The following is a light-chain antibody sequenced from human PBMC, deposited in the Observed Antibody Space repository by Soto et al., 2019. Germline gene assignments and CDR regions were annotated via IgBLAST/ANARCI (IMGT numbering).Light chain of an antibody. CDR1: QSVSSSY. V-gene: IGKV3-20*01. CDR2: GAS. J-gene: IGKJ4*01. Sequence: EIVLTQSPGTLSLSPGERATLSCRASQSVSSSYLAWYQQKPGQAPRLLIYGASSRATGITDRFSGSGSGTDFTLTSSRLEHEDFAVYYCKQYGSSTLTFGGGTKVELK. CDR3: KQYGSSTLT.